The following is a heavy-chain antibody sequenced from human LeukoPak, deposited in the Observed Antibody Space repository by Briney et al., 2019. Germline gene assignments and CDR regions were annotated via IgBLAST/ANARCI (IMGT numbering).Heavy chain of an antibody. D-gene: IGHD3-22*01. CDR2: INHSGST. CDR3: ARFGRGYYYRYYSDY. J-gene: IGHJ4*02. CDR1: GGSFSGYY. V-gene: IGHV4-34*01. Sequence: SETLSLTCAVYGGSFSGYYWSWIRQPPGKGLEWIGEINHSGSTNYNPSLKSRVTISVDTSKNQFSLKLSSVTAADTAVYYCARFGRGYYYRYYSDYWGQGTLVTVSS.